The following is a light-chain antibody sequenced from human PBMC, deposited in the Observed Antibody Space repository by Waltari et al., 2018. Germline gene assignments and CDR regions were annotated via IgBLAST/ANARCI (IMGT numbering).Light chain of an antibody. Sequence: EIVLTQSTGTLSLSLGERATVACRASQSVSRALACYQQKPGQAPRLLIYGASTRATGIPDRFSGSGSGTDFSLTISRVEPDDFAVYYCQHYLRLPVTFGQGTTVEI. CDR3: QHYLRLPVT. CDR1: QSVSRA. J-gene: IGKJ1*01. CDR2: GAS. V-gene: IGKV3-20*01.